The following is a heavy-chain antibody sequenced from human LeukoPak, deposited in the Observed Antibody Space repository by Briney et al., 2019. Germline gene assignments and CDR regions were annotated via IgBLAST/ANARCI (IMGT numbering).Heavy chain of an antibody. Sequence: GGSLRLSCAASGFRFRNSWMSGVRQAPGKGLEWVAFVRSDGSSQFYADSVKGLFTISRDNSKNTLYLQMRSLRPEDTAIYYCANDRELASWGQGTLVTVSS. V-gene: IGHV3-30*02. CDR2: VRSDGSSQ. CDR1: GFRFRNSW. J-gene: IGHJ5*02. D-gene: IGHD6-6*01. CDR3: ANDRELAS.